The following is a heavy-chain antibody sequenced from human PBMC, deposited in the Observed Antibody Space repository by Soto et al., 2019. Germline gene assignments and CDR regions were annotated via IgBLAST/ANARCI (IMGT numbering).Heavy chain of an antibody. CDR1: GGYISSDY. D-gene: IGHD3-10*01. V-gene: IGHV4-59*01. J-gene: IGHJ3*02. CDR3: ARVWGGAFDI. CDR2: IYYSGST. Sequence: PATLPLTYTVSGGYISSDYWSWIRQPPGKGLEWIGYIYYSGSTNYNPSLKSRVTISVDTSKNQFSLKLSSVTAADTAVYYCARVWGGAFDIWGQGTMVT.